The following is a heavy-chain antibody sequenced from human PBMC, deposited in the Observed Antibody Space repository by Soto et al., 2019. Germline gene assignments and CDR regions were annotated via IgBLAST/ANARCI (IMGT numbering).Heavy chain of an antibody. D-gene: IGHD2-2*01. CDR3: AKLPSPWDCSSTSCYAY. CDR2: ISYDGSNK. J-gene: IGHJ4*02. Sequence: PGGSLRLSCAASGFTFSSYGMHWVRQAPGKGLEWVAVISYDGSNKYYADSVKGRFTISRDNSKNTLYLQMNSLRAEDTAVYYCAKLPSPWDCSSTSCYAYWGQGTLVTVSS. CDR1: GFTFSSYG. V-gene: IGHV3-30*18.